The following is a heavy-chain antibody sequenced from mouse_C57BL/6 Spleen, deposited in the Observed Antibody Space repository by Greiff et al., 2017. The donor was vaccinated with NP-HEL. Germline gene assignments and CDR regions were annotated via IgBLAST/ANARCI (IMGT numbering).Heavy chain of an antibody. CDR3: ARSEGPYYDYDGGSYFDY. D-gene: IGHD2-4*01. J-gene: IGHJ2*01. Sequence: QVQLQQPGAELVKPGASVKLSCKASGYTFTSYWMHWVKQRPGRGLEWIGRIDPNSGGTKYNEKFKSKATLTVDKPSSTAYMQLSSLTSEDSAVYYCARSEGPYYDYDGGSYFDYWGQGTTLTVSS. CDR1: GYTFTSYW. CDR2: IDPNSGGT. V-gene: IGHV1-72*01.